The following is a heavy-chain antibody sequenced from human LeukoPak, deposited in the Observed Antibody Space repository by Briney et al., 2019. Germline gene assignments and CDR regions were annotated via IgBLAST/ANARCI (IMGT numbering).Heavy chain of an antibody. V-gene: IGHV4-34*01. D-gene: IGHD4-17*01. CDR3: ASGTTVTFTTHNWFDP. Sequence: PSETLSLTCAVYGGSFSGYYWSWIRQPPGKGLEWIGEINHSVSTNYNPSLKSRVTISVDTSKNQFSLKLSSVTAADTAVYYCASGTTVTFTTHNWFDPWGQGTLVTVSS. J-gene: IGHJ5*02. CDR2: INHSVST. CDR1: GGSFSGYY.